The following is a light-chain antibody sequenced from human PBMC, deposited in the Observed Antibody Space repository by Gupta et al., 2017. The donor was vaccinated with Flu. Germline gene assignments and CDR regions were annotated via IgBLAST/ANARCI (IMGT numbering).Light chain of an antibody. V-gene: IGLV1-44*01. CDR2: ANS. CDR3: ASWDDTVDGLV. CDR1: ASSIERST. Sequence: QSALIKPPFASGTPGQRVTLSCSGCASSIERSTVTWYHHLTGTDPKLLIFANSRRPSGIPDRFSGTNSGSSATLAISGLQAEVEAGDCYASWDDTVDGLVIGGGTKLTVL. J-gene: IGLJ3*02.